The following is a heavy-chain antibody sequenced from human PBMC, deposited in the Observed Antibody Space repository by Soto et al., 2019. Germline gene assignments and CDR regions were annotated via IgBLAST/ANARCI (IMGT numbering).Heavy chain of an antibody. CDR2: ISSSSSYI. Sequence: GGSLRLSCAASGFTFSSYSMNWVRQAPGKGLEWVSSISSSSSYIYYADSVKGRFTISRYNAKNSLYLQMNSLRAEDTAVYYCARGGGPDSHDAFDIWGQGTMVTVSS. CDR1: GFTFSSYS. CDR3: ARGGGPDSHDAFDI. D-gene: IGHD3-16*01. V-gene: IGHV3-21*01. J-gene: IGHJ3*02.